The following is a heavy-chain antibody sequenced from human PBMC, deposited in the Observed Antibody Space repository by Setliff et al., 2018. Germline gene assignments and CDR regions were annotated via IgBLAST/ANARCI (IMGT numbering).Heavy chain of an antibody. V-gene: IGHV4-38-2*02. CDR3: ARGLVDERTAYPYAEYFQY. Sequence: SETLSLTCNVSGDSISSTYHWGWIRQSPGKGLEWIGTIYHSGSTYYNPSLRGRVIISLDTSKRQFALRINSVTAADTGVYYCARGLVDERTAYPYAEYFQYWGDGTLVTVSS. CDR1: GDSISSTYH. J-gene: IGHJ4*01. D-gene: IGHD3-16*01. CDR2: IYHSGST.